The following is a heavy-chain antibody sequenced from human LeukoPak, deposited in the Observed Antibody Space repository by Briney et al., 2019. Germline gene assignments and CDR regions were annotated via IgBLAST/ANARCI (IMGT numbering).Heavy chain of an antibody. V-gene: IGHV4-34*01. CDR3: ARGRTSTWSANDY. D-gene: IGHD1/OR15-1a*01. J-gene: IGHJ4*02. CDR1: GGSFSGYY. CDR2: INHSGRT. Sequence: SETLSPTCAVSGGSFSGYYWTWIRQPPGKGLEWIGEINHSGRTNYNPSLKSRVIMSVDTSKNQFSLKLSSVTAADTAVYYCARGRTSTWSANDYWGQGTLVTVSS.